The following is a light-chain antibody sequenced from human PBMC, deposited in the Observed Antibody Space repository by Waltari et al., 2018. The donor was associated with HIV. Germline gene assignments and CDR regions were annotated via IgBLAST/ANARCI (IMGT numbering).Light chain of an antibody. V-gene: IGLV2-8*01. CDR2: EVT. Sequence: QSALTQPPSASGSPGQSVPLSCTGISSAVGVYNYIPWYQQHPGKAPKLMIFEVTKRPSGVPDRFSGSKSGNTASLTVSGLQAEDEAVYYCCSYAGSDVVFGGGTKLTVL. CDR1: SSAVGVYNY. CDR3: CSYAGSDVV. J-gene: IGLJ2*01.